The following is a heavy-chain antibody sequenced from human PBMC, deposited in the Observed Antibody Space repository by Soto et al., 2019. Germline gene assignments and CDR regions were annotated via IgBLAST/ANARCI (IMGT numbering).Heavy chain of an antibody. Sequence: EVQLLESGGGLVQPGGSLRLSCAASGFPFSTSAMNWVRQAPGKGLEWVSIISGSSDAAYYAESVKGRFASSRDNSKKTLYLQRNSLRAEDTGVYYCAKYSGIYPVYTGLSLWGQGTTVTVSP. CDR1: GFPFSTSA. J-gene: IGHJ6*01. CDR2: ISGSSDAA. CDR3: AKYSGIYPVYTGLSL. V-gene: IGHV3-23*01. D-gene: IGHD1-26*01.